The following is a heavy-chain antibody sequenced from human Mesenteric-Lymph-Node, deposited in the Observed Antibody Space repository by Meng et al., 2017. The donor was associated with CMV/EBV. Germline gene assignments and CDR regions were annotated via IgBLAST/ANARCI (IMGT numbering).Heavy chain of an antibody. CDR3: ARDSQVARAWYFDL. V-gene: IGHV4-59*01. D-gene: IGHD2-15*01. CDR1: GGSISSYY. Sequence: SETLSLTCTVSGGSISSYYWSWIRQPPGKGLEWIGYIYYSGSTNYNPSLKSRVTISVDTSKNQFSLKLSSVTAADTAVYYCARDSQVARAWYFDLWGRGTLVTVSS. J-gene: IGHJ2*01. CDR2: IYYSGST.